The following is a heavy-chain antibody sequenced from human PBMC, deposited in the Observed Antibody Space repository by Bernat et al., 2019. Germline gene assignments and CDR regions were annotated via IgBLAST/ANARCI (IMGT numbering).Heavy chain of an antibody. CDR3: AREQTELCHDFWSGYEGRYYYFYYMDV. D-gene: IGHD3-3*01. Sequence: QVQLQQWGAGLLKPSETLSLTCGVYGGSFSNYSWSWIRQPPGKGLEWIGEINHSGSTDYNPSLATRVTISIDSSRNHFSLELSSVTAADTAVYYCAREQTELCHDFWSGYEGRYYYFYYMDVWGEGTSVTVSS. CDR1: GGSFSNYS. V-gene: IGHV4-34*01. J-gene: IGHJ6*03. CDR2: INHSGST.